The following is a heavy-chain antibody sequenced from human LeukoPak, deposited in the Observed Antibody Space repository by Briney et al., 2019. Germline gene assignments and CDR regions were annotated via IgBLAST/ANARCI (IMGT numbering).Heavy chain of an antibody. D-gene: IGHD5-24*01. V-gene: IGHV1-18*01. CDR3: AKGRDGYNWIFDY. CDR2: ISAYNGNT. Sequence: ASVKVSCKASGYTFTSYGITWVRQAPGQGLEWMGWISAYNGNTNYAQKFQGRVTLTTDTSTSTAYMELRSLRAEDTAVYYCAKGRDGYNWIFDYWGQGTLVTVSS. CDR1: GYTFTSYG. J-gene: IGHJ4*02.